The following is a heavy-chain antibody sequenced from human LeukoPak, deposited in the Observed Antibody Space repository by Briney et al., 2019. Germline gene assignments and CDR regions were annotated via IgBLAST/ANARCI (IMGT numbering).Heavy chain of an antibody. V-gene: IGHV5-51*01. CDR2: VYPSDSDT. D-gene: IGHD1-26*01. Sequence: GESLNISCECSGYSFTSNWIGWVRQMPGKGLEWMGIVYPSDSDTKYSPSFQGQVTISVDKSINTAYLQWSSLKTSDTAMYSCARRSVPDGGRNPDDALDIWGQGTMVTVSS. J-gene: IGHJ3*02. CDR1: GYSFTSNW. CDR3: ARRSVPDGGRNPDDALDI.